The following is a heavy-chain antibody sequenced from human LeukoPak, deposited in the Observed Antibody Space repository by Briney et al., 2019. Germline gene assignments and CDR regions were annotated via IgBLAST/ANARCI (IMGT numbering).Heavy chain of an antibody. CDR1: GFTVSSNY. V-gene: IGHV3-66*02. Sequence: GGSLRLSCAASGFTVSSNYMSWVRQAPGKGLEWVSVIYSGGSTYYADSVKGRFTISRDNSKNTLYLQMNSLRAEDTAVYYCARESSYDLWSDKAPYGMDVWGQGTTVTVSS. CDR3: ARESSYDLWSDKAPYGMDV. J-gene: IGHJ6*02. CDR2: IYSGGST. D-gene: IGHD3-3*01.